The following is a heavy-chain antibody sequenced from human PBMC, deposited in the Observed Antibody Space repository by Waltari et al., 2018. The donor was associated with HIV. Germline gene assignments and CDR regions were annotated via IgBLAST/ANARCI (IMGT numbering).Heavy chain of an antibody. Sequence: QLQLQESGPGLVKPSETLSLTCTVSGGSISSSSYYWGWIRQPPGKGLEWIGSIYYSGSTYYNPSLKSRVTISVDTSKNQFSLKLSSVTAADTAVYYCARDIVVVPAANGMDVWGQGTTVTVSS. CDR3: ARDIVVVPAANGMDV. CDR1: GGSISSSSYY. D-gene: IGHD2-2*01. J-gene: IGHJ6*02. CDR2: IYYSGST. V-gene: IGHV4-39*07.